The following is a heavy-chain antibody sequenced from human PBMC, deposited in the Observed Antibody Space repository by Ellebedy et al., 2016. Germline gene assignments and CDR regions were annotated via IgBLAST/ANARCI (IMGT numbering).Heavy chain of an antibody. D-gene: IGHD4-11*01. CDR1: GFSLSTSSVV. CDR2: IYGNDDK. Sequence: SGPTLVKPTQTLTPTCTFSGFSLSTSSVVVGWVRQPPGKALEWLAFIYGNDDKRYSPSLNSRLTITRDSSKSQVVLTVTNMDPVDTGTYYCVHRTTVTSVDYWGQGTLVTVSS. CDR3: VHRTTVTSVDY. V-gene: IGHV2-5*01. J-gene: IGHJ4*02.